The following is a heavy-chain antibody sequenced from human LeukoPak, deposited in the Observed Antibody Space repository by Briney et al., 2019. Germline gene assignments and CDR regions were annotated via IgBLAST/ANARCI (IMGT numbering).Heavy chain of an antibody. CDR1: GGSISSYY. V-gene: IGHV4-59*08. J-gene: IGHJ4*02. Sequence: SETLSLTCTVSGGSISSYYWSWIRQPPGKGLEWIGYIYYSGSTNYNPSLKSRVTISVDTSKNQFSLKLSSVTAADTAVYYCARQLESVATIVSGYYFDYWGQGTLVTVSS. D-gene: IGHD5-12*01. CDR3: ARQLESVATIVSGYYFDY. CDR2: IYYSGST.